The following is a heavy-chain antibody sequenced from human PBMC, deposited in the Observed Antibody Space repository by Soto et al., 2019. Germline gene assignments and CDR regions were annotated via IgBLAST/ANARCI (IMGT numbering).Heavy chain of an antibody. V-gene: IGHV3-23*01. CDR1: GFTFSSYA. CDR2: ISGSGGST. D-gene: IGHD6-13*01. J-gene: IGHJ6*03. Sequence: EVQLLESGGGLVQPGGSLRLSCAASGFTFSSYAMSWVRQAPGKGLEWVSAISGSGGSTYYADSVMGRFTISRDNSKDALYLQMNSLRAEDTAVYYCAKDLISSSWYIIHYYYYMDVWGKGTTVTVSS. CDR3: AKDLISSSWYIIHYYYYMDV.